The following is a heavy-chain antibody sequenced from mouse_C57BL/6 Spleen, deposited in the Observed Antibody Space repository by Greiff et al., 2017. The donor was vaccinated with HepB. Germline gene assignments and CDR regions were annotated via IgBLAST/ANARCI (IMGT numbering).Heavy chain of an antibody. CDR1: GYAFSSYW. CDR2: IYPGDGDT. J-gene: IGHJ4*01. Sequence: QVQLQQSGAELVKPGASVKISCKASGYAFSSYWMNWVKQRPGKGLEWIGQIYPGDGDTNYNGKFKGKATLTADKSSSTAYMQLSSLTSEDSAVYFCARRDWDEGDAMDYWGQGTSVTVSS. CDR3: ARRDWDEGDAMDY. D-gene: IGHD4-1*01. V-gene: IGHV1-80*01.